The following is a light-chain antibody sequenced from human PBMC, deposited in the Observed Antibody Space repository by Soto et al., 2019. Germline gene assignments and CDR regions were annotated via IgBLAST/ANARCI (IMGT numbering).Light chain of an antibody. CDR3: CSSAGTYSGV. Sequence: SALTQPRSVSGSPGQSVTISCTGTSSDVGAYNFASWYQQEPGKAPKLILYDVTKRPSGVPDRFSGSKSGNTASLTISGLQAEDEADYWCCSSAGTYSGVFGTGTKLTVL. V-gene: IGLV2-11*01. J-gene: IGLJ1*01. CDR2: DVT. CDR1: SSDVGAYNF.